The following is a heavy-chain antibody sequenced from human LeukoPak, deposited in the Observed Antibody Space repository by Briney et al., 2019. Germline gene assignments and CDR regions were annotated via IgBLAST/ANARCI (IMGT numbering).Heavy chain of an antibody. D-gene: IGHD2-15*01. CDR1: GGSISSSSYY. CDR3: ARQWGYCSGGSCYASWFDP. Sequence: SETLSLTRTVSGGSISSSSYYWGWIRQPPGKGLEWIGRIYYSGSIYYHPSLKSRVTISVDTSKNQFSLKLSSVTAADTAVYYCARQWGYCSGGSCYASWFDPWGQGTLVTVSS. V-gene: IGHV4-39*01. CDR2: IYYSGSI. J-gene: IGHJ5*02.